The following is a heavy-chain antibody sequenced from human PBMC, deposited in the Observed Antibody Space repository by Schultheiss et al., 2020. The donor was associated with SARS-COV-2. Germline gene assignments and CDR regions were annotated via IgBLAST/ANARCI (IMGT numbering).Heavy chain of an antibody. CDR2: IYYSGST. CDR1: GGSFSGYY. J-gene: IGHJ3*02. CDR3: AKDSERWLQFGYAFDI. D-gene: IGHD5-24*01. Sequence: SETLSLTCAVYGGSFSGYYWSWIRQPPGKGLEWIGSIYYSGSTYYNPSLKSRVTISVDTSKNQFSLKLSSVTAADTAVYYCAKDSERWLQFGYAFDIWGQGTMVTVSS. V-gene: IGHV4-34*01.